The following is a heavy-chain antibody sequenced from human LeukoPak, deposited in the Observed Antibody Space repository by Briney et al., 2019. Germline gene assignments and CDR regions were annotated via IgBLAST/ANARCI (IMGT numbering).Heavy chain of an antibody. CDR1: GYTFTSYA. J-gene: IGHJ4*02. CDR2: INAGNGNT. V-gene: IGHV1-3*01. Sequence: GASVKVSCKASGYTFTSYAMHWVRQAPGQRLEWMGWINAGNGNTKYSQKFQGRVTITRDTSASTAYMELSSLRSEDTAVYYCARDSSGWYDYYFDYWGQGTLVTVSS. CDR3: ARDSSGWYDYYFDY. D-gene: IGHD6-19*01.